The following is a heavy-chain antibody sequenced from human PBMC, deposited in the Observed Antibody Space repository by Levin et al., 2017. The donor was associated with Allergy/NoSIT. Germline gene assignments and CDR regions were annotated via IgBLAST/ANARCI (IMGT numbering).Heavy chain of an antibody. Sequence: SETLSLTCSVSGDSVTRTSSYWGWIRQPPGKGLEWIGSIHYSGSTYYNPSLKSRVTVSVDTSKNQFSLRLTSVTAADTAVYYCARLYYTDALNFHGMDVWGQGTTVTVSS. CDR1: GDSVTRTSSY. D-gene: IGHD1-26*01. V-gene: IGHV4-39*01. J-gene: IGHJ6*02. CDR3: ARLYYTDALNFHGMDV. CDR2: IHYSGST.